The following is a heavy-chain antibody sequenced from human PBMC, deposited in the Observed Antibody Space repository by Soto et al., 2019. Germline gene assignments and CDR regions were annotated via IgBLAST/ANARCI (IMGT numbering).Heavy chain of an antibody. CDR1: GY. J-gene: IGHJ4*02. V-gene: IGHV1-2*02. CDR2: ISPKSGGT. CDR3: GRGRSGELVVFY. Sequence: QVQLVQSGAEVKESGASVKVSCKASGYIHWVRQAPGQGLEWVGEISPKSGGTRYAQKFQGRVTMTKDTSITTVYMELSNLSPDDTAVYYCGRGRSGELVVFYWGQGTLVTVHS. D-gene: IGHD1-7*01.